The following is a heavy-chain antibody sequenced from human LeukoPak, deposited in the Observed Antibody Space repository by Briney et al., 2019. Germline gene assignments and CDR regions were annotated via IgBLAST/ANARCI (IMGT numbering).Heavy chain of an antibody. CDR1: GFTFSSYD. Sequence: GWSLRLSCAATGFTFSSYDMSWVRQAPGKGLEWVSRISDSGDITYYADSVKGRFTISRDNSKNMLYLQMNSLRAEDTAVYYCSKDRAGYSGARGFDYWGQGTLVTVSS. V-gene: IGHV3-23*01. CDR3: SKDRAGYSGARGFDY. CDR2: ISDSGDIT. J-gene: IGHJ4*02. D-gene: IGHD5-12*01.